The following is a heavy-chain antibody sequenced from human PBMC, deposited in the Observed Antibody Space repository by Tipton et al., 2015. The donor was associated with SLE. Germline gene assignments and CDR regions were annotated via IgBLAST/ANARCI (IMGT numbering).Heavy chain of an antibody. D-gene: IGHD4-11*01. Sequence: TLSLTCTVSGGSISSSNYYWGWIRQPPGKGLEWFGSIYYSGSTYYNPSLKSRVTISVDTSKNQFSLKLSSVTAADTAVYYCARATVTTLYFDYWGQATLV. CDR1: GGSISSSNYY. CDR3: ARATVTTLYFDY. CDR2: IYYSGST. J-gene: IGHJ4*02. V-gene: IGHV4-39*07.